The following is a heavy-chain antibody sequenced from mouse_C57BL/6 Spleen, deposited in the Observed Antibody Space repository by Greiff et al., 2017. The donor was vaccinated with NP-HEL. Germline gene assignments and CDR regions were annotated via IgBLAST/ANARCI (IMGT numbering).Heavy chain of an antibody. Sequence: EVQVVESGGGLVQPGGSMKLSCAASGFTFSDAWMDWVRQSPEKGLEWVAEIRNKANNHATYYAESVKGRFTISRDDSKSSVYMQMNSLRAEDTGIYYCAYYDGGYYYAMDDWGQGTSVTVSS. V-gene: IGHV6-6*01. CDR1: GFTFSDAW. CDR2: IRNKANNHAT. CDR3: AYYDGGYYYAMDD. J-gene: IGHJ4*01. D-gene: IGHD1-1*01.